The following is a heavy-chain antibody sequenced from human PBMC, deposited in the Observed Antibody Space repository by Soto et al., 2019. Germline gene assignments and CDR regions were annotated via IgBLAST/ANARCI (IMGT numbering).Heavy chain of an antibody. CDR1: GFTFSSYG. Sequence: SLRLSCAASGFTFSSYGMHWVRQAPGKGLEWVAVISYDGSNKYYADSVKGRFTISRDNSKNTLYLQMNSLRAEDTAVYYCAKGYYDFWTAHDAFDIWGQGTMVTVSS. CDR3: AKGYYDFWTAHDAFDI. V-gene: IGHV3-30*18. D-gene: IGHD3-3*01. J-gene: IGHJ3*02. CDR2: ISYDGSNK.